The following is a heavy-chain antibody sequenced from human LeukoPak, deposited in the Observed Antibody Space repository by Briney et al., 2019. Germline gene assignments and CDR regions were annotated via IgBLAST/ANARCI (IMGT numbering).Heavy chain of an antibody. CDR2: IDGSGGAT. D-gene: IGHD6-19*01. J-gene: IGHJ5*02. CDR3: AKGSGSGWYGWFAP. CDR1: GFTLSNYA. V-gene: IGHV3-23*01. Sequence: PGGSLRLSFSASGFTLSNYAMSWVRQARGKGLQWVPTIDGSGGATYYADSVKSRFTISRDNSKNTFYLQMNSLRAEDTAVYSCAKGSGSGWYGWFAPWGQGTLVTVSS.